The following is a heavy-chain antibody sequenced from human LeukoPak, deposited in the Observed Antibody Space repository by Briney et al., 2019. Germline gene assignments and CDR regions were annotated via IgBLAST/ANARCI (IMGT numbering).Heavy chain of an antibody. Sequence: SETLSLTCTASGGSISNYYWSWIRQPPGKGLEWIGYIYFDGSTNYNPSLKSRLTISLDTSKNHISLKLSSVTAADTALYYCARAGNDWNTGYYFDYWGQGTLVTVSS. D-gene: IGHD1/OR15-1a*01. CDR1: GGSISNYY. CDR3: ARAGNDWNTGYYFDY. J-gene: IGHJ4*02. CDR2: IYFDGST. V-gene: IGHV4-59*01.